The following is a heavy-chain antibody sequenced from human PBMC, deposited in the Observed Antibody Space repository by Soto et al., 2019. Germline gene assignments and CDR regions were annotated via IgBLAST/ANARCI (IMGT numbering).Heavy chain of an antibody. CDR2: MNPSTGNT. V-gene: IGHV1-8*01. Sequence: QVQLVQSGAEVKKPGASVKVSCKASGYTFTSYDVIWVRQATGQGLEWMGWMNPSTGNTDSAEKFQGRLTMTRNTSISTVYMVLSSLSFEDTAVYYRARGRIIVAGGFDPWGQGTLVTVSS. CDR3: ARGRIIVAGGFDP. D-gene: IGHD6-19*01. J-gene: IGHJ5*02. CDR1: GYTFTSYD.